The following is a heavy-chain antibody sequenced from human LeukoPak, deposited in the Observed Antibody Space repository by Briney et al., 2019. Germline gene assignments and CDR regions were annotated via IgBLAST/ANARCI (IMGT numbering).Heavy chain of an antibody. J-gene: IGHJ3*02. CDR2: ISSSSSYI. Sequence: PGGSLRLSCAASGFTFSTYSMNWVRQAPGKGLEWVSSISSSSSYIYYADSVKGRFTISRDNAKNSPYLQMNSLRAEDTAVYYCARDRQVLDAFDIWGQGTMVTVSS. CDR1: GFTFSTYS. V-gene: IGHV3-21*01. CDR3: ARDRQVLDAFDI.